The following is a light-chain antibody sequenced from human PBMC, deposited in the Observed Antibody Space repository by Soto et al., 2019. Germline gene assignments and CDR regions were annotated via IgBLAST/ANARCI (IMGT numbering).Light chain of an antibody. Sequence: DLPVAQVPSPLSASFRNRVTLTCRASQSISIWLAWYQQKPGKAPKILIYKASSLESGVPSRFSGSGSGTEFTLTISSLQPDDFATYYCQQYSTYTPRTFGQGTKVDI. CDR2: KAS. CDR1: QSISIW. J-gene: IGKJ1*01. CDR3: QQYSTYTPRT. V-gene: IGKV1-5*03.